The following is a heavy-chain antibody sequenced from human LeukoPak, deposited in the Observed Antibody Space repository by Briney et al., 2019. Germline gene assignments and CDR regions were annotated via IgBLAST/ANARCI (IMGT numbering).Heavy chain of an antibody. V-gene: IGHV6-1*01. CDR2: TYCRSKWYN. Sequence: SPTLSLTCAISGDSVSSNSASWNWIRQSPSGGLEWLGRTYCRSKWYNDYAASVRGRITINADTYNNPVSLHLTSVTPEDTAVYFCARGYSAMTVALFQSGGQGTLVTVSS. J-gene: IGHJ4*02. CDR1: GDSVSSNSAS. D-gene: IGHD3-22*01. CDR3: ARGYSAMTVALFQS.